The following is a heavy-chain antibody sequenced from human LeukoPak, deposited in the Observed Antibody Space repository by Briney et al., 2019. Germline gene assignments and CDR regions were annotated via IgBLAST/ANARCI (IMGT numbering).Heavy chain of an antibody. CDR1: GGSISSYY. J-gene: IGHJ4*02. CDR2: IYYSGST. D-gene: IGHD3-22*01. CDR3: ARHSSGYYFDY. V-gene: IGHV4-59*08. Sequence: SETLSLTCTASGGSISSYYCSWIRQPPGKGLEWIGYIYYSGSTNYNPSLKSRVTISVDTSKNQFSLKLSSVTAADTAVYYCARHSSGYYFDYWGQGTLVTVSS.